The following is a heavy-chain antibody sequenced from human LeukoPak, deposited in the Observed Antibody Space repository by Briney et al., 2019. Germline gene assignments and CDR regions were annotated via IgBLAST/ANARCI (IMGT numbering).Heavy chain of an antibody. D-gene: IGHD1-14*01. J-gene: IGHJ3*02. CDR1: GFTFRNYW. V-gene: IGHV3-7*01. CDR3: ARVLEAGTDAFGI. CDR2: IKQDGSEK. Sequence: GGSLRLSCAASGFTFRNYWMSWARQAPGKGLEWVANIKQDGSEKYYVDSVKGRFTISRDNAKKSLYLQMNSLRVEDTAVYYCARVLEAGTDAFGIWGQGTMVTVSS.